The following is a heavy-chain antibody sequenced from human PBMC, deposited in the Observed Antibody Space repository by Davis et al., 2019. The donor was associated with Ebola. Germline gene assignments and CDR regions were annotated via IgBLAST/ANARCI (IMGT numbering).Heavy chain of an antibody. V-gene: IGHV3-23*01. Sequence: GGSLRLSCAASGFTFSSYAMSWVRQAPGKGLEWVSAISHSGGSTYYADSVKGRFTISRDNSKNTLYLQMNSLRAEDTAVYYCAKDLCSGGSCYPYYYGMDVWGQGTTVTVSS. CDR3: AKDLCSGGSCYPYYYGMDV. CDR1: GFTFSSYA. D-gene: IGHD2-15*01. J-gene: IGHJ6*02. CDR2: ISHSGGST.